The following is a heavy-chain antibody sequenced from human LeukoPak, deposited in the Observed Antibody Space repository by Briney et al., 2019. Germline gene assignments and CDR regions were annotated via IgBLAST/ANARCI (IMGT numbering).Heavy chain of an antibody. CDR1: GGSISSSSYY. V-gene: IGHV4-39*07. CDR3: ASSITIFGVVIGRNAFDI. Sequence: SETLSLTCTVSGGSISSSSYYWGWIRQPPGKGLEWIGSIYYSGSTYYNPSLKSRVTISVDTSKNQFSLKLSSVTAADTAVYYCASSITIFGVVIGRNAFDIWGQGTMVTVSS. D-gene: IGHD3-3*01. J-gene: IGHJ3*02. CDR2: IYYSGST.